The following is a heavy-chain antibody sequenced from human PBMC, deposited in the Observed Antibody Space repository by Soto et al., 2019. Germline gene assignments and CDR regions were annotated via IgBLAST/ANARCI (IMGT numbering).Heavy chain of an antibody. CDR1: GFTFSSYA. CDR2: ISGSGGST. D-gene: IGHD2-8*01. CDR3: AKDGCPDGICYVRDHWFDP. V-gene: IGHV3-23*01. J-gene: IGHJ5*02. Sequence: LRLSCAASGFTFSSYAMSWVRQAPGKGLEWVSAISGSGGSTYYADSVKGRFTISRDNSKNTLYLQMNSLRAEDTAVYYCAKDGCPDGICYVRDHWFDPWGQGAQVTVSS.